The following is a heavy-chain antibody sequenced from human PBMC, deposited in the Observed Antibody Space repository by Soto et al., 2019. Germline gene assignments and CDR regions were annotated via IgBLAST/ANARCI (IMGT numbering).Heavy chain of an antibody. CDR1: GFTFINYA. CDR2: ISGGGNT. CDR3: ANGLMYASGSFDN. Sequence: GGSLRLSCAASGFTFINYAMSWVRQAPGKGLEWVSVISGGGNTYYTDSVKGRFTISRDNSKNTLYLQMNSLRAEDTALYYCANGLMYASGSFDNWGQGTLVTVSS. V-gene: IGHV3-23*01. J-gene: IGHJ4*02. D-gene: IGHD3-10*01.